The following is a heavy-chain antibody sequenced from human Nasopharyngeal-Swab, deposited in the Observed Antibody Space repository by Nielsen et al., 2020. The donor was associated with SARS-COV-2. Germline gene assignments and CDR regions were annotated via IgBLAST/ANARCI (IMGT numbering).Heavy chain of an antibody. CDR1: GFTFSSYG. CDR3: AKDLAVASPWGY. V-gene: IGHV3-30*18. Sequence: GESLKISCAASGFTFSSYGMHWVRQAPGKGLEWVAVISYDGSNKYYADSVKGRFTISRDNSKNTLYLQMNSLRAEDTAVYYCAKDLAVASPWGYWGQGTLVTVSS. CDR2: ISYDGSNK. D-gene: IGHD6-19*01. J-gene: IGHJ4*02.